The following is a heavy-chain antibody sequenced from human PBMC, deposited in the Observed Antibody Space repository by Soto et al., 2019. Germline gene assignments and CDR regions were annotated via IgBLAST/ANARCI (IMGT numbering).Heavy chain of an antibody. V-gene: IGHV3-9*01. CDR1: GFTFDDYA. CDR3: VKDESINWYSGHFRH. J-gene: IGHJ1*01. D-gene: IGHD6-13*01. Sequence: GGSLRLSXAASGFTFDDYAMHWVRQVPGKGLEWVSGINWNSGSIGYGDSVKGRFAISRDNAKNSLHLQMNSLSAEDTAFYYCVKDESINWYSGHFRHWGQGTLVTVSS. CDR2: INWNSGSI.